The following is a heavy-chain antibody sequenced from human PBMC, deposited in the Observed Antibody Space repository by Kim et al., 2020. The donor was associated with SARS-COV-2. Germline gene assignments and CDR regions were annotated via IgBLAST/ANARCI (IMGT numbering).Heavy chain of an antibody. CDR1: GYTFTGYY. J-gene: IGHJ4*02. CDR3: ARDPDYYGSGPLDY. D-gene: IGHD3-10*01. CDR2: INPNSGGT. Sequence: ASVKVSCKASGYTFTGYYMHWVRQAPGQGLEWMGWINPNSGGTNYAQKFQGWVTMTRDTSISTAYMELSRLRSDDTAVYYCARDPDYYGSGPLDYWGQGTLVTVSS. V-gene: IGHV1-2*04.